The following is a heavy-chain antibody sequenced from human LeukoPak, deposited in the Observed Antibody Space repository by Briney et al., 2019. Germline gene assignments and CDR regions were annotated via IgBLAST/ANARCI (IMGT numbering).Heavy chain of an antibody. D-gene: IGHD3-9*01. V-gene: IGHV4-34*01. CDR1: GGSFSGYY. J-gene: IGHJ4*02. Sequence: SETLSLTCAVYGGSFSGYYWSWIRQPPGKGLEWIGEINHSGSTNYNPSLKSRVTISVDTSKNQFSLKLSSVTAADTAVYYCARPYVLTGYYPYYFDSWGQGTLVTVSS. CDR3: ARPYVLTGYYPYYFDS. CDR2: INHSGST.